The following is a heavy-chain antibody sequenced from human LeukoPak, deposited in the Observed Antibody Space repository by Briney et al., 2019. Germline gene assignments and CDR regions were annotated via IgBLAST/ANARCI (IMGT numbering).Heavy chain of an antibody. D-gene: IGHD5-18*01. CDR1: GFTFTSYY. CDR3: AREPEGYSYGYLNWFDP. V-gene: IGHV1-46*01. Sequence: GGSLRLSCAASGFTFTSYYMHWVRQAPGQGLEWMGIINPSGGSTSYAQKFQGRVTMTRDMSTSTVYMELSSLRSEDTAVYYCAREPEGYSYGYLNWFDPWGQGTLVTVSS. J-gene: IGHJ5*02. CDR2: INPSGGST.